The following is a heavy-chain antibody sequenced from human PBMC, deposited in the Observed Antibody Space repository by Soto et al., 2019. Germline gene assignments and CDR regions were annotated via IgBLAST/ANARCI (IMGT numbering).Heavy chain of an antibody. J-gene: IGHJ3*02. CDR2: ISSSGSTI. Sequence: GGSLRLSCAASGFTFSSYEMNWVRQALGKGLEWVSYISSSGSTIYYADSVKGRFTISRDNAKNSLYLQMNSLRAEDTAVYYCAREGSSLSFDIWGQGTMVTVSS. CDR3: AREGSSLSFDI. V-gene: IGHV3-48*03. CDR1: GFTFSSYE. D-gene: IGHD6-6*01.